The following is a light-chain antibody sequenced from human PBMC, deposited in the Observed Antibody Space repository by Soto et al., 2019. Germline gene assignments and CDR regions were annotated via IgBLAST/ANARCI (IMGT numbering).Light chain of an antibody. V-gene: IGKV3-20*01. Sequence: EIVLTQSPGTLSLSPGEGATLSCRASQSIYTKLAWYQKKSGQAPRLLIYDASTSAYVIPDRFSGSGSFTDFKLTISRLEPEDFAVYYCQQYAGSLYTFAQGTKLDIK. CDR2: DAS. CDR3: QQYAGSLYT. CDR1: QSIYTK. J-gene: IGKJ2*01.